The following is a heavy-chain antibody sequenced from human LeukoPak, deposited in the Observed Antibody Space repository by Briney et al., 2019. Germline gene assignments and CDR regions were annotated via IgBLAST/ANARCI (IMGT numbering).Heavy chain of an antibody. V-gene: IGHV4-30-2*01. Sequence: PSQTLSLTCAVSGGSISSGGYSWSWIRQPPGKGLEWIGYIYHSGSTYYNPSLKSRVTISADRSKNQFSLKLSSVTAADTAVYYCARVRHYYGSGSYYPGEYYFDYWGQGTLVTVSS. CDR2: IYHSGST. J-gene: IGHJ4*02. CDR1: GGSISSGGYS. CDR3: ARVRHYYGSGSYYPGEYYFDY. D-gene: IGHD3-10*01.